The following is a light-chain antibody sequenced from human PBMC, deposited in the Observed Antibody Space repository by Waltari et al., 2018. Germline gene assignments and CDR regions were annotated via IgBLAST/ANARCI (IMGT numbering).Light chain of an antibody. CDR3: MQALQSPDT. Sequence: DIVLTQSPLSLPVTPGEPASISCRSSQSLLHDNGYNYLDWYLQKPGQSPQLLIYLGSNRASWVPDRFSGSESGTDFTLKISRVEAEDVGVYYCMQALQSPDTFGQGTKLEI. J-gene: IGKJ2*01. V-gene: IGKV2-28*01. CDR2: LGS. CDR1: QSLLHDNGYNY.